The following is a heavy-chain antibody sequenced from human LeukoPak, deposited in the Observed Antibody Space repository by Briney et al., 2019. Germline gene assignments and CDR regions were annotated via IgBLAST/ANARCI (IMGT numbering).Heavy chain of an antibody. V-gene: IGHV4-59*01. CDR3: GRVTTGTVDH. J-gene: IGHJ4*02. D-gene: IGHD1-1*01. CDR2: ISYSGTT. CDR1: GGSINNYH. Sequence: SETLSLTCTVSGGSINNYHWGWLRQPPGKGLEWIGYISYSGTTNYNPSLKSRVTISVDMSKSQFSLKLNSVTAADTAVYYCGRVTTGTVDHWGQGTLVTVSS.